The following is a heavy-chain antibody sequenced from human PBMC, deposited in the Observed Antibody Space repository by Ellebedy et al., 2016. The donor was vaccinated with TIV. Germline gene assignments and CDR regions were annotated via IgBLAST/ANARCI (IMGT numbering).Heavy chain of an antibody. Sequence: SLKISCAASGFNFDDYDMHWVRQAPGKGLEWVSGISWNNNRVDYADSVKGRFTISRDNAKNSLYLEMNSLRAEDTAVYYCAKRGVVVTAIQRYFDYWGPGILVTVSS. V-gene: IGHV3-9*01. J-gene: IGHJ4*02. CDR2: ISWNNNRV. CDR1: GFNFDDYD. CDR3: AKRGVVVTAIQRYFDY. D-gene: IGHD2-21*02.